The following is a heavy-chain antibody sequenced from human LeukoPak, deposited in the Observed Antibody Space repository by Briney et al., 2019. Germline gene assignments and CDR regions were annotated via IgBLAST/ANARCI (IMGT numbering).Heavy chain of an antibody. Sequence: ASVKVSCKASGYTFTGYYMHRVRQAPGQGLEWMGWINPNSGGTNYAQKFQGRVTMTRDTSISTAYMELSRLRSDDTAVYYCARSPYYYDSSGYARNNWFDPWGQGTLVTVSS. V-gene: IGHV1-2*02. CDR1: GYTFTGYY. CDR3: ARSPYYYDSSGYARNNWFDP. J-gene: IGHJ5*02. D-gene: IGHD3-22*01. CDR2: INPNSGGT.